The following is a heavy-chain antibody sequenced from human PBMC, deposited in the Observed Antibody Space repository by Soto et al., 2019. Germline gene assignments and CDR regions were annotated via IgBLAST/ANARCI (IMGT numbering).Heavy chain of an antibody. D-gene: IGHD1-20*01. V-gene: IGHV4-31*03. CDR1: GGSISSGGYY. Sequence: QVQLQESGPGLVKPSQTLSLTCTVSGGSISSGGYYWSWIRQHPGKGLEWIGYIYYSGSTYYNPSLKXRITISXXTSKNQFSLKLSSVTAADTAVYYCARFIPGTGSDYWGQGTLVTVSS. J-gene: IGHJ4*02. CDR3: ARFIPGTGSDY. CDR2: IYYSGST.